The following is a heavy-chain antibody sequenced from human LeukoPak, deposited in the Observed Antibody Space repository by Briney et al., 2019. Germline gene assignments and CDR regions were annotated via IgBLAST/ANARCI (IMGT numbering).Heavy chain of an antibody. D-gene: IGHD3-22*01. V-gene: IGHV1-46*01. J-gene: IGHJ3*02. CDR2: ISPTGDSI. CDR3: ATGVNLIVRGAFDI. CDR1: GYTFANYY. Sequence: GASVKISCKASGYTFANYYIHWVRQAPGQGLEWMGKISPTGDSISYAQRFRDRVTMTTDTSTITVYMELSSLRSEDTAVYYCATGVNLIVRGAFDIWGQGTMVTVSS.